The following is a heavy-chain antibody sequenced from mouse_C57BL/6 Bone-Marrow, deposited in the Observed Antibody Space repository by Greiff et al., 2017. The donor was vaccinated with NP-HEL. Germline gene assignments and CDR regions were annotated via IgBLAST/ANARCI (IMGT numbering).Heavy chain of an antibody. CDR2: ISDGGSYT. V-gene: IGHV5-4*03. Sequence: EVMLVESGGGLVKPGGSLKLSCAASGFTFSSYAMSWVRQTPEKRLEWVATISDGGSYTYYPDNVQGRFTISRDNAKNNLYLQMSHLKSEDTAMYYCARGEIRAMDYWGQGTSVTVSS. CDR1: GFTFSSYA. CDR3: ARGEIRAMDY. D-gene: IGHD2-4*01. J-gene: IGHJ4*01.